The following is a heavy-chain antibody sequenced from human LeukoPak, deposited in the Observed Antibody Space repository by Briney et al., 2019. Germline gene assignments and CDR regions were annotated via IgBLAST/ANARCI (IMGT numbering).Heavy chain of an antibody. Sequence: ASVKVSCKASGGTFSSYAISWVRQAPGQGLEWMGGIIPIFGTANYAQKFQGRVTITADKSTSTAYMELSSLRSEDTAVYYCATQHITGTTHYYYYMDVWGKGTTVTISS. CDR2: IIPIFGTA. CDR3: ATQHITGTTHYYYYMDV. CDR1: GGTFSSYA. D-gene: IGHD1-20*01. V-gene: IGHV1-69*06. J-gene: IGHJ6*03.